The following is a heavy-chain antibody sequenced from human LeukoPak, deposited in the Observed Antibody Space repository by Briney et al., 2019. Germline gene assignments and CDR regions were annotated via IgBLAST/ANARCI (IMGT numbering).Heavy chain of an antibody. CDR3: VRGAPLSQFFEWDDY. CDR2: IYYSGST. J-gene: IGHJ4*02. D-gene: IGHD3-3*01. CDR1: GGSISSDDYY. V-gene: IGHV4-30-4*08. Sequence: TLSLTCTVSGGSISSDDYYWSWIRQPPGKGLEWIGYIYYSGSTYYNPSLKSRVTISVDTSKNQFSLRLSSVTAADTAVYYCVRGAPLSQFFEWDDYWGQGTLVTVSS.